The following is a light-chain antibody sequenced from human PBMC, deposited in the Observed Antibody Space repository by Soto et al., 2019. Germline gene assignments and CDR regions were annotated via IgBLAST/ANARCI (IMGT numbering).Light chain of an antibody. J-gene: IGKJ1*01. V-gene: IGKV3-15*01. CDR1: QSVSSN. CDR3: QQYNIWPRT. Sequence: EIVMTQSPATLSVSPGERATLSCRASQSVSSNLAWYQQKPGQAPRLLIYGASTRATGIPARFSGSGSGTEFTLTISSLQSEDFAVYYCQQYNIWPRTFGQGTKVEIQ. CDR2: GAS.